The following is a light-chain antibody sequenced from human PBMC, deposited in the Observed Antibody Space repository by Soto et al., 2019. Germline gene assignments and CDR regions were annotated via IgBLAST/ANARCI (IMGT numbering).Light chain of an antibody. CDR2: AAS. CDR1: QGISNY. Sequence: DIQMTQSPSSLSASVGDRVTITCRASQGISNYLAWYQQKPGKVPKLLIYAASTLQSGVPSRFSGSGSGTDFTLTISSLQPEDVATYCCQKYNSAPGFGPGTKVDIK. J-gene: IGKJ3*01. V-gene: IGKV1-27*01. CDR3: QKYNSAPG.